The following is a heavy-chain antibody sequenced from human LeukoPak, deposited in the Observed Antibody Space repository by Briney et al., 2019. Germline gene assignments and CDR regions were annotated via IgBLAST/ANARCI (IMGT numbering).Heavy chain of an antibody. CDR3: ARRAYSPKGDIDY. V-gene: IGHV1-2*02. CDR1: GYTFTGYY. J-gene: IGHJ4*02. D-gene: IGHD1-26*01. CDR2: INPNSGGT. Sequence: ASVKVSCKASGYTFTGYYMHWVRQAPGQGLEWMGWINPNSGGTNYAQKFQGRVTMTRDTSISTAYKELSRLRSDDTAVYYCARRAYSPKGDIDYWGQGTLVTVSS.